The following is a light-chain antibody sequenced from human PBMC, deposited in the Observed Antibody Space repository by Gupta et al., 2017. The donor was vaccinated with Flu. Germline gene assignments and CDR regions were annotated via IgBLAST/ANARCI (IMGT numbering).Light chain of an antibody. Sequence: VTIFCSGSSSTIGSNYVYWYQQLPGTAPKLLIYRNNQRPSGVPDRFSGSKSGTSASLAISGLRSEDEADYYCAAWDDSLSGYVVFGGGTKLTVL. CDR3: AAWDDSLSGYVV. CDR2: RNN. CDR1: SSTIGSNY. V-gene: IGLV1-47*01. J-gene: IGLJ2*01.